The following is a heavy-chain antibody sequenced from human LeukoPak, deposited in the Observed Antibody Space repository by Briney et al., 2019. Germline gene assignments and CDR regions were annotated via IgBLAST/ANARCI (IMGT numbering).Heavy chain of an antibody. J-gene: IGHJ3*02. V-gene: IGHV4-4*07. D-gene: IGHD3-22*01. CDR3: ARYDYYDSGGLPLDAFDI. Sequence: PSETLSLTCTVSGGSISSYYWSWIRQPAGKGLEWIGRIYTSGSTNYNPSLKSRVTISVDKSKNQFSLKLSSVTAADTAVYYCARYDYYDSGGLPLDAFDIWGQGTMVTVSS. CDR2: IYTSGST. CDR1: GGSISSYY.